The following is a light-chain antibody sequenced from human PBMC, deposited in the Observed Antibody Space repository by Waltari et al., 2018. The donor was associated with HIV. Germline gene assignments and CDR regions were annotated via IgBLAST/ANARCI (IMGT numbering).Light chain of an antibody. J-gene: IGLJ2*01. CDR1: SIKVGRFQY. Sequence: SALPPPPSASGSPGQPVTSPSPRTSIKVGRFQYVSWYQQHPGKAPKLMIYDVTKWPSGVPDRFSGSKSGNTASLTISGLQAEDEADYSCCSYGPSDTPVVFGVGTKLTVL. CDR3: CSYGPSDTPVV. V-gene: IGLV2-8*01. CDR2: DVT.